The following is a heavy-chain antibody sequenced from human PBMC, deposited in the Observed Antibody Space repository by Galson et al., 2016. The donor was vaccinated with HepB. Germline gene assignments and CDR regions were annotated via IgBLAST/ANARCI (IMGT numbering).Heavy chain of an antibody. CDR3: ARGNSYGCDY. Sequence: SLRLSCAASGFPFSDSSMNRVRQAPGKGLEWISYISSTSDYIYYADSLKGRLSISRDNAKNSLYLQIDRLTVDDTAVYYCARGNSYGCDYWGRGILVTVSS. CDR2: ISSTSDYI. V-gene: IGHV3-21*05. J-gene: IGHJ4*02. CDR1: GFPFSDSS. D-gene: IGHD5-18*01.